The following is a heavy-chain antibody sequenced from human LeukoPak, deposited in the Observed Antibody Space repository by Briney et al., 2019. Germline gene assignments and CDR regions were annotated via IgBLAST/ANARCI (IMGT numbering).Heavy chain of an antibody. Sequence: PSETLSLTCTVPGGSISSYYWSWIRQPPGKGLEWIGYIYTSGSTNYNPSLKSRVTISVDTSKNQFSLKLSSVTAADTAVYYCARRSGYCSGGSCNYFDYWGQGTLVTVSS. CDR3: ARRSGYCSGGSCNYFDY. D-gene: IGHD2-15*01. CDR2: IYTSGST. V-gene: IGHV4-4*09. CDR1: GGSISSYY. J-gene: IGHJ4*02.